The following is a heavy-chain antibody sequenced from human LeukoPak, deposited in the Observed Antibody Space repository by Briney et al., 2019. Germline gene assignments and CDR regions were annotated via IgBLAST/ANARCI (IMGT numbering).Heavy chain of an antibody. J-gene: IGHJ5*02. CDR3: ARGRGSGHKENWFDP. D-gene: IGHD6-19*01. CDR2: MNPNSGNT. Sequence: SVTVSCKASGYTFTTYDINGLRQATGQGLEWMGWMNPNSGNTGYAQKFQGRVTMTRNTSITTAYMELSSLRSEDTAVYYCARGRGSGHKENWFDPWGQGTLVTVSS. V-gene: IGHV1-8*01. CDR1: GYTFTTYD.